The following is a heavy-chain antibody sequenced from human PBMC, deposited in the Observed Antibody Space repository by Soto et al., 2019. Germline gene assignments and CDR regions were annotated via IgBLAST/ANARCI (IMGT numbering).Heavy chain of an antibody. J-gene: IGHJ4*02. CDR2: IKQDGSEK. D-gene: IGHD2-2*01. CDR1: GFTFSSYW. Sequence: EVRLVESGGGLVQPGGSLRLSCAASGFTFSSYWMTWVRQAPGKGLEWVANIKQDGSEKYYVDSVKGRFSISRDNAKNSLYLQMNSLRAEDTAVYYCAVHSPARDYWGQGTLVTVSS. V-gene: IGHV3-7*01. CDR3: AVHSPARDY.